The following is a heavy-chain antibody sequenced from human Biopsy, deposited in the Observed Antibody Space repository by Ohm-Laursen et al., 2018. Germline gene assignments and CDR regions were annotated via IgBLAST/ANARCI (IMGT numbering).Heavy chain of an antibody. Sequence: SDTLSLTCTVSGGSVSSGSYYWSWIRQPPGKGLEWIGYIYYSGSTSYNPSLKSRVTISVDTSRNQFSLKLSSVTAADTAVYYCAGRPWPNAFDIWGQGTMVTVSS. CDR2: IYYSGST. CDR3: AGRPWPNAFDI. CDR1: GGSVSSGSYY. D-gene: IGHD5-12*01. J-gene: IGHJ3*02. V-gene: IGHV4-61*01.